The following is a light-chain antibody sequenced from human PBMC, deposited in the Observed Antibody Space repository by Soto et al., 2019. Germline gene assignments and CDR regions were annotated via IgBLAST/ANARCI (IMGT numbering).Light chain of an antibody. CDR1: ESIARH. J-gene: IGKJ5*01. CDR3: QQSYSTLSIT. V-gene: IGKV1-39*01. CDR2: AAS. Sequence: DIPMTQSPSSLSASVGDRVTITCRASESIARHLNWYQQKPGKAPKLLIYAASSLQNGVPSRFRGGGSGTDFTLTISNLQPEDCATYYCQQSYSTLSITFGQGTRLEMK.